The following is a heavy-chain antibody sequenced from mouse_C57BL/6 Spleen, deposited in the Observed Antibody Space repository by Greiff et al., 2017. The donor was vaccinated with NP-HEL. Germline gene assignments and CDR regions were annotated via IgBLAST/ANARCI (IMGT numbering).Heavy chain of an antibody. CDR1: GFSLTSYG. Sequence: QVQLQQSGPGLVQPSQSLSITCPVSGFSLTSYGVHWVRQSPGKGLEWLGVIWSGGSTDYNAAFISRLSISKDNSKSQVFFKMNSLQADDTAIYYCARKTTMITTSGYYYAMDYWGQGTSVTVSS. CDR3: ARKTTMITTSGYYYAMDY. V-gene: IGHV2-2*01. D-gene: IGHD2-4*01. J-gene: IGHJ4*01. CDR2: IWSGGST.